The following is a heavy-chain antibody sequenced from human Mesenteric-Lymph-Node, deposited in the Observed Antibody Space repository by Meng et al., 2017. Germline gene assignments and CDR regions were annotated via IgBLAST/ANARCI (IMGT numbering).Heavy chain of an antibody. V-gene: IGHV1-69*13. D-gene: IGHD5-18*01. CDR2: IIPIFGTA. Sequence: SVKVSCKASGYTFTSYDINWVRQAPGQGLEWMGGIIPIFGTANYAQKFQGRVTITADESTSTAYMELSSLRSDDTAVYYCARDFSGGIQLWLHGFPALDYWGQGTLVTVSS. J-gene: IGHJ4*02. CDR1: GYTFTSYD. CDR3: ARDFSGGIQLWLHGFPALDY.